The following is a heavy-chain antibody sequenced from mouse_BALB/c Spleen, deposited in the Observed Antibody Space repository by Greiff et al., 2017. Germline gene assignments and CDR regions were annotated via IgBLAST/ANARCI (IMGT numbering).Heavy chain of an antibody. CDR1: GFAFSSYD. V-gene: IGHV5-12-1*01. CDR3: ARARYYYGSSFVFDY. D-gene: IGHD1-1*01. Sequence: VKLVESGGGLVKPGGSLKLSCAASGFAFSSYDMSWVRQTPEKRLEWVAYISSGGGSTYYPDTVKGRFTISRDNAKNTLYLQMSSLKSEDTAMYYCARARYYYGSSFVFDYWGQGTTLTVSS. J-gene: IGHJ2*01. CDR2: ISSGGGST.